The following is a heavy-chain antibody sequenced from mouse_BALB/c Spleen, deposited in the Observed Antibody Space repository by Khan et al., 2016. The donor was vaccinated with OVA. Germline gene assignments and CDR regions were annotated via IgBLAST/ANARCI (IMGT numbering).Heavy chain of an antibody. J-gene: IGHJ2*01. CDR1: GYTFINYW. CDR3: ARRGLRWDFDY. Sequence: QVQLQQSGAELAKPGASVKMSCKASGYTFINYWILWVKQRPGQGLEWIGYINPSTGYTEYNQNFKDKATLTADKSSSPAYMQLSSLTSEDSAVYYCARRGLRWDFDYGGQGTTLTVSS. CDR2: INPSTGYT. V-gene: IGHV1-7*01. D-gene: IGHD1-1*01.